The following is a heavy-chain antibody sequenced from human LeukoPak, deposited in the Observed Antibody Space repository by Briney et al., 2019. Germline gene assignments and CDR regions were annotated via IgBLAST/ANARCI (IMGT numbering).Heavy chain of an antibody. CDR2: ISGSGGST. J-gene: IGHJ4*02. CDR3: AKDRNSEYFDY. V-gene: IGHV3-23*01. Sequence: GASLRLSCAASGFTFSSYAMSWVRQAPGKGLEWVSAISGSGGSTYYADSVKGRFTISRDNSKNTLYLQMNSLRAEDAAVYYCAKDRNSEYFDYWGQGTLVTVSS. D-gene: IGHD1-26*01. CDR1: GFTFSSYA.